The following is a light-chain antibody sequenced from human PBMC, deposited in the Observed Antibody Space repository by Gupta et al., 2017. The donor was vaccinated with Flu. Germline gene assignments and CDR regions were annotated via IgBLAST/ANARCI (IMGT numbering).Light chain of an antibody. CDR1: SSNIGSNY. CDR2: RNN. CDR3: AAWDDSLSGVV. J-gene: IGLJ2*01. V-gene: IGLV1-47*01. Sequence: QSVLTQPPSASGTPGQRVTISCPGSSSNIGSNYVYWYQQLPGTAPKLLIYRNNQRPSGVPDRFSGSKSGTSASLAISGLRAEDEADYYCAAWDDSLSGVVFGGGTKLTVL.